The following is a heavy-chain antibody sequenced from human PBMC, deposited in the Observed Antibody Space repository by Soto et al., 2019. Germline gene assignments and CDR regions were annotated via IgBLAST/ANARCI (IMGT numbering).Heavy chain of an antibody. CDR3: ARGWGFGFDP. D-gene: IGHD3-10*01. CDR1: GGSFNGPN. CDR2: INHSGST. V-gene: IGHV4-34*01. J-gene: IGHJ5*02. Sequence: SATLSLTCAVYGGSFNGPNWSWIRQPPGKGLEWIGEINHSGSTNYNPSLKSRVTISIDMSKNQYSLKVTSVTAADTAVYYCARGWGFGFDPWGQGILVTVSS.